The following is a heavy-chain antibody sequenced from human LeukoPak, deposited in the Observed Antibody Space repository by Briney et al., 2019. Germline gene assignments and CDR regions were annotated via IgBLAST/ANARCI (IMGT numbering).Heavy chain of an antibody. J-gene: IGHJ4*02. Sequence: GGSLRLSCEVSGFKLSNYWMTWVRQAPGKGLEWVANINHDGSETHYVDSVRGRFIISRDNAKNSLHLEMNTLRAEDTAVYYCARNLPAADYWGQGTLVTVSS. D-gene: IGHD2-2*01. CDR3: ARNLPAADY. CDR1: GFKLSNYW. CDR2: INHDGSET. V-gene: IGHV3-7*01.